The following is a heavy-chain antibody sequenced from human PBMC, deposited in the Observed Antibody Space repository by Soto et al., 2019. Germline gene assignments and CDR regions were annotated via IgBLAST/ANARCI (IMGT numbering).Heavy chain of an antibody. Sequence: KPGGSLRLSCAASGFTFSNAWMSWVRQAPGKGLEWVGRIKSKSVGGTTDYAAPVKGRVAVSRDDSSNTLYLQMNSLKTEDTAVYYCTTEHAVFGVVIVPFDYWGQGTLVTVSS. CDR2: IKSKSVGGTT. J-gene: IGHJ4*02. D-gene: IGHD3-3*01. CDR1: GFTFSNAW. V-gene: IGHV3-15*01. CDR3: TTEHAVFGVVIVPFDY.